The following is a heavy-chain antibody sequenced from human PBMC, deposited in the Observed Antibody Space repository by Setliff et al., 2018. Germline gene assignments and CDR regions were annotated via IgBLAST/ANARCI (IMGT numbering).Heavy chain of an antibody. D-gene: IGHD6-19*01. J-gene: IGHJ3*02. Sequence: GGSLRLSCEASGFTFSNYWMSWVRQTAGKGLEWVANIKQDGSEKYYVDSVKGRFTISRDNAQNSLYLQMNSLRAEDTAVYYCIRDTSGRDAFDIWGQGTMVTVSS. CDR3: IRDTSGRDAFDI. V-gene: IGHV3-7*03. CDR1: GFTFSNYW. CDR2: IKQDGSEK.